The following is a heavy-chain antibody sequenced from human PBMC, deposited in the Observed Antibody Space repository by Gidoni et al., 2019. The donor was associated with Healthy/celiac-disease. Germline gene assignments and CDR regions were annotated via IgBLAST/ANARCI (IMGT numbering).Heavy chain of an antibody. CDR1: VDSVSSHSPA. CDR3: AREGYSSSWFEGYPFDY. CDR2: TYYRSKWYN. J-gene: IGHJ4*02. D-gene: IGHD6-13*01. Sequence: QVQLQQSGPGLVKPSQTLSLTCAISVDSVSSHSPAWNWIRQSPSRGLEWLGRTYYRSKWYNDYAVSVKSRITINPDTSKNQFSLQLNSVTPEDTAVYYCAREGYSSSWFEGYPFDYWGQGTLVTVSS. V-gene: IGHV6-1*01.